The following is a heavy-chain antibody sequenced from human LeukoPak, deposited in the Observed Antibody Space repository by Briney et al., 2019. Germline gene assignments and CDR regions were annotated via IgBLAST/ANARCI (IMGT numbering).Heavy chain of an antibody. CDR1: GFTFSSYW. V-gene: IGHV3-74*01. Sequence: GGSLRLSCAASGFTFSSYWMSWVRQAPGKGLVWVSRINSDGSSTNYADSVKGRFTISRDNAKNTLYLQMNSLRAEDTAVYYCARGDYFYDSAGYYYSFDYWGQGTLVTVSS. D-gene: IGHD3-22*01. CDR2: INSDGSST. J-gene: IGHJ4*02. CDR3: ARGDYFYDSAGYYYSFDY.